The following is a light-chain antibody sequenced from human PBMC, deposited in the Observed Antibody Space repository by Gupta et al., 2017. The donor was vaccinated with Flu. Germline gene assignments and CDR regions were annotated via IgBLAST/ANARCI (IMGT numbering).Light chain of an antibody. J-gene: IGLJ3*02. CDR2: DDA. V-gene: IGLV3-21*02. Sequence: SYVLTQPPSVSVAPGQTARITCGGNDIGSKRVHWYQQKSGQAPVVVVYDDANRPSGIPERFSGSNSGNTATLTVSRVEAGDEAAYYCQLWDSSSAHRVFGGGTPLTVL. CDR3: QLWDSSSAHRV. CDR1: DIGSKR.